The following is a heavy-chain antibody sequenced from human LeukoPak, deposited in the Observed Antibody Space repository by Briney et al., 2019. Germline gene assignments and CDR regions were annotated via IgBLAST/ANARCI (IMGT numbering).Heavy chain of an antibody. CDR3: ARGAAAGVDCFDY. D-gene: IGHD6-13*01. V-gene: IGHV4-30-2*01. Sequence: SQTLSLTCAVSGGSISSGGYSWSWIRQPPGKGLEWIGYIYHSGSTYYNPSLKGRVTISVDRSKNQFSLKLSSVTAADTAVYYCARGAAAGVDCFDYWGQGTLVTVSS. CDR1: GGSISSGGYS. J-gene: IGHJ4*02. CDR2: IYHSGST.